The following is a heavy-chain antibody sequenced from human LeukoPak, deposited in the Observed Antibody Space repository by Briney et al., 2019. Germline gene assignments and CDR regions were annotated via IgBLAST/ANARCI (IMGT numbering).Heavy chain of an antibody. V-gene: IGHV3-23*01. J-gene: IGHJ4*02. CDR1: GFTFSSYA. D-gene: IGHD6-13*01. Sequence: PGGSLRLSCAASGFTFSSYAMSWVRQAPGKGLEWASAISGSGGSTYYADSVKGRFTISRDNSKNTLYLQMNSLRAEDTAVYYCAKDSRAYSSSWYCFDYWGQGTLVTVSS. CDR3: AKDSRAYSSSWYCFDY. CDR2: ISGSGGST.